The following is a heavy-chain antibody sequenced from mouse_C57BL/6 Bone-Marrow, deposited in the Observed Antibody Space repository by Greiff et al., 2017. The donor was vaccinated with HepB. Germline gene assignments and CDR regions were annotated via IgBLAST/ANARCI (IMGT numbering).Heavy chain of an antibody. CDR1: GYSITSGYY. V-gene: IGHV3-6*01. CDR3: ARVELGEMDY. Sequence: EVQVVESGPGLVKPSQSLSLTCSVTGYSITSGYYWNWIRQFPGNKLEWMGYISYDGSNNYNPTLKNRISITRDTSKNQFFLKLNSVTTEDTATYYCARVELGEMDYWGQGTSVTVSS. D-gene: IGHD4-1*01. CDR2: ISYDGSN. J-gene: IGHJ4*01.